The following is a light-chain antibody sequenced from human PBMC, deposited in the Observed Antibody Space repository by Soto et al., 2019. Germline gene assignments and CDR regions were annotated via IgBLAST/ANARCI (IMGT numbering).Light chain of an antibody. J-gene: IGKJ4*01. V-gene: IGKV1-5*03. Sequence: DIQRTQSPSTLSASVGDRVTLTCRASQGVSSWLAWYQQKPGEVPKLLIYKASSLESGVPSRFSGSGSGTEFTLTISSLQPDDFVTYYCQQYSRNPLTFGGGTKVEIK. CDR3: QQYSRNPLT. CDR2: KAS. CDR1: QGVSSW.